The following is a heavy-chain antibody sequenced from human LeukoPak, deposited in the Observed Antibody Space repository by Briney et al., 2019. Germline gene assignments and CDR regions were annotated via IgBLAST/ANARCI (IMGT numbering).Heavy chain of an antibody. CDR3: ARGRRDGYNLAFDI. D-gene: IGHD5-24*01. CDR2: IYYSGST. V-gene: IGHV4-59*08. J-gene: IGHJ3*02. CDR1: GGSISSYY. Sequence: SETLSLTCTVSGGSISSYYWSWIRQPPGKGLGWIGYIYYSGSTNYNPSLKSRVTISVDTSKNQFSLKLSSVTAADTAVYYCARGRRDGYNLAFDIWGQGTMVTVSS.